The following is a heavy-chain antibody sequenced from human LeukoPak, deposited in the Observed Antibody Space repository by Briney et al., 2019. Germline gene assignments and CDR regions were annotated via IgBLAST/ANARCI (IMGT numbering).Heavy chain of an antibody. CDR1: GGSISIYY. J-gene: IGHJ4*02. D-gene: IGHD5-12*01. CDR3: ARKYGYSGYDPFDY. Sequence: SETLSLTCTVSGGSISIYYWSWIRQPPGKGLEWIGYIYYSGSTNYNPSLKSRVTISVDTSKNQFSLKLSSVTAADTAVYYCARKYGYSGYDPFDYWGQGTLVTVSS. V-gene: IGHV4-59*01. CDR2: IYYSGST.